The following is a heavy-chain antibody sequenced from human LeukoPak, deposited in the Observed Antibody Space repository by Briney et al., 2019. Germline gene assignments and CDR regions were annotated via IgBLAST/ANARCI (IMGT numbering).Heavy chain of an antibody. CDR2: IRYDGSNK. CDR1: GFTFSSYG. D-gene: IGHD3-3*01. Sequence: PGGSLRLSCAASGFTFSSYGMHWVRQAPGKGLEWVAFIRYDGSNKYYADSVKGRFTISRDDSKNTLYLQMNSLRAEDTAVYYCAKVLRFLGTFDYWGQGTLVTVSS. CDR3: AKVLRFLGTFDY. V-gene: IGHV3-30*02. J-gene: IGHJ4*02.